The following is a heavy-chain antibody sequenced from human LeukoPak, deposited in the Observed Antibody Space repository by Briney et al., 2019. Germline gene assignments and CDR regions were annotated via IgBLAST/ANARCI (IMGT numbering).Heavy chain of an antibody. CDR1: GGSISSYY. V-gene: IGHV4-59*01. D-gene: IGHD3-22*01. Sequence: PSETLSLTCTVSGGSISSYYWSWIRQPPGKGLEWIGYIYYSGSTNYDPSLKSRVTISVDTSKNQFSLKLSSVTAADTAVYYCARAPGPYYYDSSGQIPEAFDIWGQGTMVTVSS. J-gene: IGHJ3*02. CDR3: ARAPGPYYYDSSGQIPEAFDI. CDR2: IYYSGST.